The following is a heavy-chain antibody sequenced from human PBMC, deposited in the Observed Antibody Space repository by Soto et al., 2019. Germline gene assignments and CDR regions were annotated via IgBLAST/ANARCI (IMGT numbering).Heavy chain of an antibody. J-gene: IGHJ4*02. Sequence: ASVKVSCKASGYTFTSYGISWVRQAPGQGLEWMGWISAYNGNTNYAQKLQGRVTMTTDTSTSTAYMELRSLRSDDTAVYYCARDPRVIVSGYLFDYWGQGTLVTVSS. D-gene: IGHD3-22*01. CDR3: ARDPRVIVSGYLFDY. CDR1: GYTFTSYG. CDR2: ISAYNGNT. V-gene: IGHV1-18*04.